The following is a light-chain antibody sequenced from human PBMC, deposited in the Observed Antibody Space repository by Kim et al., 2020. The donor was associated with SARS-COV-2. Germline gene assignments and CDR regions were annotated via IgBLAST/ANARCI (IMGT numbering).Light chain of an antibody. CDR1: QGVNSIY. Sequence: SPGERAALSCRASQGVNSIYLAWYQQKPGQAPRLLIYGASTRATGTPDRFSGSGSGTDFTLTISRLDPEDFAVYYCQHYGGAPWTFGQGTKVDIK. CDR3: QHYGGAPWT. J-gene: IGKJ1*01. V-gene: IGKV3-20*01. CDR2: GAS.